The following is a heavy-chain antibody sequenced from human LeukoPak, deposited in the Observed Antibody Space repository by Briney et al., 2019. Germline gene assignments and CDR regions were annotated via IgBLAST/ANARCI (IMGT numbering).Heavy chain of an antibody. Sequence: ASVKVSCKASGYTFTSYAMNWVRQAPGQGLEWMGWINTNTGNPTYAQGFTGRFVFSLDTPVSTAYLQISSLKAEDTAVYYCARDQSSSWSHYYYMDVWGKGPTVTVS. V-gene: IGHV7-4-1*02. CDR1: GYTFTSYA. J-gene: IGHJ6*03. D-gene: IGHD6-13*01. CDR2: INTNTGNP. CDR3: ARDQSSSWSHYYYMDV.